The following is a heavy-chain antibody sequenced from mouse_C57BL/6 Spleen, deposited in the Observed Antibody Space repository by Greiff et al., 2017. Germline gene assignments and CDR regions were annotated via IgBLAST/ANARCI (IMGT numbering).Heavy chain of an antibody. CDR3: ARDQAYYCGSSYRYFDV. J-gene: IGHJ1*03. D-gene: IGHD1-1*01. V-gene: IGHV5-4*01. CDR2: ISDGGSYT. CDR1: GFTFSSYA. Sequence: EVKLVESGGGLVKPGGSLKLSCAASGFTFSSYAMSWVRQTPEKRLEWVATISDGGSYTYYPDNVKGRFTISRDNAKNNLYLQMSNLKSEDTAMYYCARDQAYYCGSSYRYFDVWGTGTTVTVSS.